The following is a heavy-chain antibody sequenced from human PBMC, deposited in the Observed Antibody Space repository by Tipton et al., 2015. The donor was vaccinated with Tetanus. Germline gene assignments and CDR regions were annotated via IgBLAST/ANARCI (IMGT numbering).Heavy chain of an antibody. Sequence: TLSLTCTISGGSISRYYWAWIRQTPGKGLEWIGYIDYNGSTEYNPSLRSRVTLSLDTSKNQISMRLTSVTAADTAVYYCAGEDYFDISAFDIWGQGTMVTVSS. CDR2: IDYNGST. J-gene: IGHJ3*02. CDR1: GGSISRYY. CDR3: AGEDYFDISAFDI. V-gene: IGHV4-59*01. D-gene: IGHD2/OR15-2a*01.